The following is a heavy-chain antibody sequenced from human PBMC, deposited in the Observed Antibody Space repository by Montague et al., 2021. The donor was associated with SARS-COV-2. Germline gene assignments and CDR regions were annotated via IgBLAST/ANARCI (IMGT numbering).Heavy chain of an antibody. CDR1: GGSISSSSYY. CDR2: IYYSGST. D-gene: IGHD3-22*01. Sequence: SETRSLTCTVSGGSISSSSYYWGWIRQPPGKGLEWIGSIYYSGSTYYDPYLKSRVTISVDTSKNQFSLKLSSVTAADTAVYYCARFPTSYYYDSKAAPATPDALDIWGQGTMVTVSS. CDR3: ARFPTSYYYDSKAAPATPDALDI. J-gene: IGHJ3*02. V-gene: IGHV4-39*01.